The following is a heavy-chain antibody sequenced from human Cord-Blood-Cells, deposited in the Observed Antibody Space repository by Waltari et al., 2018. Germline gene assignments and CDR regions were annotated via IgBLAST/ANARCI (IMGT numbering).Heavy chain of an antibody. CDR2: IYYSGST. Sequence: QVQLQESGPGLVKPSQTLSLTCTVSGGSISSGGYYWSWIRQPPGKGLEWIGYIYYSGSTYYNPSLKGRVTISVDTSKNQFSLKLSSVTAADTAVYYCARDQGGRAARRRNYYYMDVWGKGTTVTVSS. CDR3: ARDQGGRAARRRNYYYMDV. V-gene: IGHV4-31*03. D-gene: IGHD6-6*01. CDR1: GGSISSGGYY. J-gene: IGHJ6*03.